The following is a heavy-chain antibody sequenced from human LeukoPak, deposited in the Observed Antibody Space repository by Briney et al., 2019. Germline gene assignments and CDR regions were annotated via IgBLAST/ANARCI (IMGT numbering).Heavy chain of an antibody. V-gene: IGHV3-21*04. CDR3: AKTDSGYSSSWFNFDY. CDR2: ITSSSSYI. Sequence: GGSLRLSCAASGFTFSTYAMSWVRQAPGKGLEWVSSITSSSSYIYYADSVKGRFTISRDNAKNSLYLQMNSLRAEDTAVYYCAKTDSGYSSSWFNFDYWGQGTLVTVSS. J-gene: IGHJ4*02. D-gene: IGHD6-13*01. CDR1: GFTFSTYA.